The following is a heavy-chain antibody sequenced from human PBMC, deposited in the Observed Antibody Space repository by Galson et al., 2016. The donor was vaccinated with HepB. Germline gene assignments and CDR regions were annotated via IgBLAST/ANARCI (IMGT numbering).Heavy chain of an antibody. CDR3: ATMPDS. Sequence: QIQLQESGPGLVKPSQTLSLTCTVSGGPITSGPKHWTWIRQPAGQGLEWSGGITTSGTANYNPPLRSRVTISLDTSKTHLSLKLRSVTASDTAMYYCATMPDSWGQGTLVTVSS. CDR1: GGPITSGPKH. J-gene: IGHJ4*02. V-gene: IGHV4-61*02. CDR2: ITTSGTA. D-gene: IGHD2-2*01.